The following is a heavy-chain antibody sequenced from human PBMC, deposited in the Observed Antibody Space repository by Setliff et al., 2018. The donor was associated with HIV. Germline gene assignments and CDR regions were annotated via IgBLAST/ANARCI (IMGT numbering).Heavy chain of an antibody. V-gene: IGHV4-59*01. D-gene: IGHD3-3*01. CDR3: ARDVGGFTVFAVPRGGFDP. Sequence: SETLSLTCTVSGGSISTYYWSWIRQAPGRGLEWIGYIYYTGRTNYNPSLKSRVTMSLDSSKKQFSLKLSSVTAADTAVHFCARDVGGFTVFAVPRGGFDPWGQGTLVTVSS. CDR2: IYYTGRT. J-gene: IGHJ5*02. CDR1: GGSISTYY.